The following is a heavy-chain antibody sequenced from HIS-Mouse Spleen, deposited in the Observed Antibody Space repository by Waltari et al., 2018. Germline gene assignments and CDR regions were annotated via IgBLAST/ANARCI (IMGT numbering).Heavy chain of an antibody. J-gene: IGHJ2*01. Sequence: QVQLVQSGAEVKKPGASVKVSCKASGYTFTSYDINWVRQATGQGLEWMGWMDPNSGKPGYAQKFQGRVTMTKNTSISPAYMGLGSLRSEDTGVYYRAGGVVGIWYFDLWGRGTLVTVSS. V-gene: IGHV1-8*01. CDR2: MDPNSGKP. D-gene: IGHD1-26*01. CDR1: GYTFTSYD. CDR3: AGGVVGIWYFDL.